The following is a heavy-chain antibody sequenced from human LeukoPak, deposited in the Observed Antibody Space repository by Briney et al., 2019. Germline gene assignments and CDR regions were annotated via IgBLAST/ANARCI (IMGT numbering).Heavy chain of an antibody. J-gene: IGHJ3*02. D-gene: IGHD3-9*01. CDR1: GYTFTGYY. Sequence: VASVKVSCKASGYTFTGYYMHWVRQAPGQGLKWMGWINPNSGGTNYAQKFQGRVTMTRDTSISTAYMELSRLRSDDTAVYYCARDTFLGGTYYDILTGAFDIWGQGTMVTVSS. V-gene: IGHV1-2*02. CDR2: INPNSGGT. CDR3: ARDTFLGGTYYDILTGAFDI.